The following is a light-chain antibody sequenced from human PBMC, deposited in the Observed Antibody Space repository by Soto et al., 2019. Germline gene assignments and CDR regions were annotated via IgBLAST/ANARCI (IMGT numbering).Light chain of an antibody. J-gene: IGLJ2*01. Sequence: QSALTQPPSASGSPGQSVTISCTGTSSDVGGYNYVSWYQQHPGQAPKLMIYEVSKRPSGVPDRFSGSKSGNTDSLTVSGLLAEDEADYYCSSYAGSNNVVFGGGTKLTVL. CDR3: SSYAGSNNVV. CDR2: EVS. V-gene: IGLV2-8*01. CDR1: SSDVGGYNY.